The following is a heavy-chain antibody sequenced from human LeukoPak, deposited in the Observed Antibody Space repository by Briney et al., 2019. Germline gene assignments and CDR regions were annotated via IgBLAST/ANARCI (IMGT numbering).Heavy chain of an antibody. V-gene: IGHV3-30*01. CDR3: ARDQAHYYYMDV. CDR2: ISYDGSNK. Sequence: PGRSLRLSCAASGFTFSSYAMHWVRQAPGKGLEWVAVISYDGSNKYYADSVKGRFTISRDNSKNTLYLQMNSLRAEDTAVYYCARDQAHYYYMDVWGKGTTVTVSS. CDR1: GFTFSSYA. J-gene: IGHJ6*03.